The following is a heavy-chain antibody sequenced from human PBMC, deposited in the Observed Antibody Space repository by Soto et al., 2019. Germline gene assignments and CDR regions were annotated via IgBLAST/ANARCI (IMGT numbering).Heavy chain of an antibody. J-gene: IGHJ4*02. Sequence: PVEFPNISRKGSGDSFISYWIGWLRQMPGKGLEWMGIIYPGDSDTRYSPSFQGQVTISADKSISTAYLQWSSLKASDTAMYYCARGPYGGYLCDYWGQGTLVTVSS. CDR1: GDSFISYW. CDR2: IYPGDSDT. CDR3: ARGPYGGYLCDY. V-gene: IGHV5-51*01. D-gene: IGHD5-12*01.